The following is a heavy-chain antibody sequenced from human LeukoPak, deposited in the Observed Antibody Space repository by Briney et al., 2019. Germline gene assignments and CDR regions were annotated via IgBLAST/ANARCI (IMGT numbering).Heavy chain of an antibody. CDR3: AKDVWDIVVVPAASSDY. CDR2: ISGSGGST. V-gene: IGHV3-23*01. D-gene: IGHD2-2*01. J-gene: IGHJ4*02. Sequence: PGGSLRLSCAASGFTFSSYAMSWVRQAPGKGLEWVSAISGSGGSTYYADSVKGRSTISRDNSKNTLYPQMDSLRAEDTAVYYCAKDVWDIVVVPAASSDYWGQGTLVTVSS. CDR1: GFTFSSYA.